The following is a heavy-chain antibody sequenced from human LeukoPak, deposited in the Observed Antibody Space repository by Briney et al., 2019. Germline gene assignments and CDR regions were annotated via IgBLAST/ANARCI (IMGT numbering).Heavy chain of an antibody. CDR3: ARGDNEDYYYYYMDV. CDR1: GFTFSSYG. Sequence: AGGSLRLSCAASGFTFSSYGMSWVRQAPGKGLEWVSAISGSGGSTYYADSVKGRFTISRDNSKNTLYLQMNSLRAEDTAVYYCARGDNEDYYYYYMDVWGKGTTVTVSS. CDR2: ISGSGGST. D-gene: IGHD1-1*01. J-gene: IGHJ6*03. V-gene: IGHV3-23*01.